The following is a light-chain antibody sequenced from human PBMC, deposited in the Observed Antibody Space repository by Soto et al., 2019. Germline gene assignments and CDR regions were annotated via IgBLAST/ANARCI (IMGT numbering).Light chain of an antibody. Sequence: QSVLTQPPSASGSPGQSVTISCTGTSSDVGAFDYVSWYQQHPGKAPKVMIYDVSKRPSGVPDRFSGSKSGNTASLTVSGLQAEDEADYFCCAYAGSYTRYVFGSGTRSPS. CDR1: SSDVGAFDY. CDR3: CAYAGSYTRYV. CDR2: DVS. V-gene: IGLV2-8*01. J-gene: IGLJ1*01.